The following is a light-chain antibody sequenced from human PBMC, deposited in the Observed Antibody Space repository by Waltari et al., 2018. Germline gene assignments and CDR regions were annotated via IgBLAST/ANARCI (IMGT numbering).Light chain of an antibody. CDR1: QTVLYSANNKNC. Sequence: IMMTQSPDTQAVSQCERDTINCISSQTVLYSANNKNCLAWYQQKPGPPPKMLIYWASTRESGVPDRFSGCGSGTDFTLTLRSLQAEDVAVYYCQQHYSTPFFGGVTKVGIK. J-gene: IGKJ4*01. CDR2: WAS. CDR3: QQHYSTPF. V-gene: IGKV4-1*01.